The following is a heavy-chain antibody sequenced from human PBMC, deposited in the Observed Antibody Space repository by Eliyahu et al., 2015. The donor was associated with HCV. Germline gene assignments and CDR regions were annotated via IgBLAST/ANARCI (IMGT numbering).Heavy chain of an antibody. Sequence: QVQLLESGGGVVQPGRSLRLSCAASGFTFSNXGMXXVRQVPGKGLEWVXVIWAVGRNXYYAXSVKGRFIISRXNSKNTLYLEMDSLRADDTAVYYCARESGIGPVADWALSLVGATRGAADIWGQGTMVTVSS. V-gene: IGHV3-33*01. D-gene: IGHD1-26*01. CDR3: ARESGIGPVADWALSLVGATRGAADI. CDR2: IWAVGRNX. J-gene: IGHJ3*02. CDR1: GFTFSNXG.